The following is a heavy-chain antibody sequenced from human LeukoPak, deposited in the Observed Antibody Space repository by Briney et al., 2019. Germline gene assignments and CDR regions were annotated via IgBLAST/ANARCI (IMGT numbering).Heavy chain of an antibody. CDR2: ISSSSSYI. CDR3: ARGSVSSGSPADY. D-gene: IGHD1-26*01. CDR1: GFTFSTYS. V-gene: IGHV3-21*01. Sequence: PGGSLRLSCAASGFTFSTYSMSWVRQAPGKGLEWVSSISSSSSYIHYADSVKGRFNVSRDYAKNSVYLQMNNLRAEDTAVYYCARGSVSSGSPADYWGQGTLVTVSS. J-gene: IGHJ4*02.